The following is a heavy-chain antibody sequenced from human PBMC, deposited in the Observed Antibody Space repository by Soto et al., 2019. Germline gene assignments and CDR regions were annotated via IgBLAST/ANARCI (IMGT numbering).Heavy chain of an antibody. CDR2: INSEGNRI. CDR3: VRSKGGYSYGTPFDY. D-gene: IGHD5-18*01. J-gene: IGHJ4*02. CDR1: GFTFSDFA. Sequence: GGSLRLSCAASGFTFSDFARHWVRQAPGKGLVWLAGINSEGNRITSADSVKGRFTISRDNAENSLYLQMNSLRPEDTALYYCVRSKGGYSYGTPFDYWGQGTLLTVSS. V-gene: IGHV3-74*03.